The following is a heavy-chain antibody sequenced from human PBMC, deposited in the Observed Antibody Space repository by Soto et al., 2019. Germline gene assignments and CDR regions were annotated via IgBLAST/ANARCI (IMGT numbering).Heavy chain of an antibody. CDR1: GYTFTSYA. CDR3: ARDQPWNDHRFDY. V-gene: IGHV1-3*01. CDR2: INAGNGNT. J-gene: IGHJ4*02. D-gene: IGHD1-1*01. Sequence: GASVKVSCKASGYTFTSYAMHWVRQAPGQRLEWMGWINAGNGNTKYSQKFQGRVTITRDTSASTAYMELSSLRSEDTAVYYCARDQPWNDHRFDYWGQGTLVTVSS.